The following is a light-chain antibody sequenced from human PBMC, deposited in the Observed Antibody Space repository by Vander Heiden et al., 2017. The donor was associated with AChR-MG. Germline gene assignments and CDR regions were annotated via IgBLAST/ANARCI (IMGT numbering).Light chain of an antibody. Sequence: EIVMTQSPATLSVSPGEGATLSCRASQSVSSNLAWYQQKPGQAPRLLIYGGSTRATGTPDRFSGSGSGTEFTLTISSLQSEDFAVYYCQQYNNWPPPITFGQGTRLEIK. CDR3: QQYNNWPPPIT. CDR2: GGS. CDR1: QSVSSN. V-gene: IGKV3-15*01. J-gene: IGKJ5*01.